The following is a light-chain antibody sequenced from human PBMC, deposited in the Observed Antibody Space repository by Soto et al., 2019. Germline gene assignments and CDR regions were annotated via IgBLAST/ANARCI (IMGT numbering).Light chain of an antibody. J-gene: IGKJ2*01. CDR3: QQFGGSPMYT. V-gene: IGKV3-20*01. Sequence: EIGLTQSPGTLSLSPGERATLSCRASQSVSSNYLAWYQQRPGQAPRLLIYDVSTRAAGTPGRFSGSGSGTDFTLSISSLEPEDSAVYYWQQFGGSPMYTFGQGTKVEIK. CDR2: DVS. CDR1: QSVSSNY.